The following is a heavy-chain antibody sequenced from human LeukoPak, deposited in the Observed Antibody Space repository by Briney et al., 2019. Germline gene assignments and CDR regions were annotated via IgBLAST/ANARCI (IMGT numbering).Heavy chain of an antibody. J-gene: IGHJ4*02. CDR1: GYTFTSYY. CDR2: INPSAAST. V-gene: IGHV1-46*01. D-gene: IGHD4-17*01. CDR3: ARGGTTTVSPPEY. Sequence: ASVKVSCKASGYTFTSYYMHWLRQARGQGLEWMGVINPSAASTSYTQEFQGRVTVTRDTSTSTVYMELSSLRSEDTAVYCCARGGTTTVSPPEYWGQGTLVSVSS.